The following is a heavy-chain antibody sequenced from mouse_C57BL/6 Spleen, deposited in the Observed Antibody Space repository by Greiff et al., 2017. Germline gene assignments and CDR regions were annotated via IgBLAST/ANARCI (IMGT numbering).Heavy chain of an antibody. CDR3: VRGYYGSRYFDV. J-gene: IGHJ1*03. CDR2: IRSKSNNYAT. CDR1: GFSFNTYA. D-gene: IGHD1-1*01. Sequence: EVQVVESGGGLVQPKGSLKLSCAASGFSFNTYAMNWVRQAPGKGLEWVARIRSKSNNYATYYADSVKDRFTISRDDSESMLYLQMNNLKTEDTAMYYCVRGYYGSRYFDVWGTGTTVTVSS. V-gene: IGHV10-1*01.